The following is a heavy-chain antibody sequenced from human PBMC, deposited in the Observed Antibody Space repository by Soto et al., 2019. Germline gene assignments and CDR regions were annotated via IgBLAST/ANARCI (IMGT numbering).Heavy chain of an antibody. CDR2: VNSDGRST. J-gene: IGHJ3*02. CDR3: ARAPEDIVLVPAAIQGAFDI. D-gene: IGHD2-2*01. Sequence: HPAGSLRLSCASCGLTFKISGMHWARQAPGGGLVCVSRVNSDGRSTTYADSVKGRFTISRDNSKNTLYLQMNSLRDEDTAVYYCARAPEDIVLVPAAIQGAFDIRGQGTMVTVSS. CDR1: GLTFKISG. V-gene: IGHV3-74*01.